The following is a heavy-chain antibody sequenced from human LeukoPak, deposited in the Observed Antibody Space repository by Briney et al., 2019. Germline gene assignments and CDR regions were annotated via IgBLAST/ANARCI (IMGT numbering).Heavy chain of an antibody. CDR3: ARESGGDYYDSSGYHRIYYYYYMDV. CDR2: ISSNGGST. J-gene: IGHJ6*03. D-gene: IGHD3-22*01. CDR1: GFTFSSYA. Sequence: PGGSLRLSCAASGFTFSSYAMHWVRQAPGKGLEYVSAISSNGGSTYYANSVKGRFTISRDNAKNSLYLQMNSLRAEDTAVYYCARESGGDYYDSSGYHRIYYYYYMDVWGKGTTVTISS. V-gene: IGHV3-64*01.